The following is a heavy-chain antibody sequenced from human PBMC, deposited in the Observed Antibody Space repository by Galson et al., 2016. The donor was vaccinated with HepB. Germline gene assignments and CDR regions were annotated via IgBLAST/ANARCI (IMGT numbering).Heavy chain of an antibody. CDR3: AKAQWEIRHAMDV. V-gene: IGHV3-30*04. D-gene: IGHD1-26*01. CDR2: ISYGGTDI. CDR1: GFTFSSYA. J-gene: IGHJ6*02. Sequence: SLRLSCADSGFTFSSYAMHWVRQAPGKGLEGVAIISYGGTDIYYADSVKGRVTISRDNSNNTLYLQMNSLRAEETAVYYCAKAQWEIRHAMDVWGQGTRSASP.